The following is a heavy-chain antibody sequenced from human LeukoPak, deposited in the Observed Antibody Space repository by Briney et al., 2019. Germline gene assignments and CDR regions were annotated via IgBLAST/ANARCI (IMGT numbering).Heavy chain of an antibody. Sequence: GGSLRLSCAPSVFTFSDYYMSCLRQAPERGGECVSYISSSGSTIYYADSVKGQLTISRDNAKNSLYLQMNSLRAEDTAVYYCARPNVHMDVWGKGTTVTVSS. D-gene: IGHD3-16*01. CDR1: VFTFSDYY. V-gene: IGHV3-11*04. CDR3: ARPNVHMDV. CDR2: ISSSGSTI. J-gene: IGHJ6*03.